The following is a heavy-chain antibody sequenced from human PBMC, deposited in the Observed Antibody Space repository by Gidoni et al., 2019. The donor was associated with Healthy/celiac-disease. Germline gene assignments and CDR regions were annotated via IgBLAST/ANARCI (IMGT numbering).Heavy chain of an antibody. CDR2: IIPILGIA. J-gene: IGHJ4*02. V-gene: IGHV1-69*09. D-gene: IGHD4-17*01. CDR3: ARVASETDGDYVFDY. CDR1: GATFTGYA. Sequence: QVQLVQSGAEVKKPGSSVKVSCNTSGATFTGYAITWVRQAPGQGLEWMGRIIPILGIANFPQKFQGRVTITADKSTTTAYMELSSLRSEDTAVYYCARVASETDGDYVFDYWGQGTLVTVSS.